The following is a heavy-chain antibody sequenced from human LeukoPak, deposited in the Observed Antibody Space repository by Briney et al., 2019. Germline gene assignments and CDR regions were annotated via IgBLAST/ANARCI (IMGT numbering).Heavy chain of an antibody. V-gene: IGHV4-59*06. CDR2: IYYSGST. Sequence: SETLSLTCTVSSGSISSYYWSWIRQHPGKGLEWIGYIYYSGSTYYNPSLKSRVTISVDTSKNQFSLKLSSVTAADTAVYYCARGDSSGYSDYWGQGTLVTVSS. J-gene: IGHJ4*02. CDR3: ARGDSSGYSDY. D-gene: IGHD3-22*01. CDR1: SGSISSYY.